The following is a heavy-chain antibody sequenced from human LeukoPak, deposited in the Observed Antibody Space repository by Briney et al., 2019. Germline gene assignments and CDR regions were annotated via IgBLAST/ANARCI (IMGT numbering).Heavy chain of an antibody. CDR2: ISAYNGNT. CDR3: ARPYYDSSGYYPTNFDY. V-gene: IGHV1-18*01. J-gene: IGHJ4*02. CDR1: GYTFTSYG. Sequence: ASVKVSCKASGYTFTSYGISWVRQAPGQGLEWMGWISAYNGNTNYAQKLRGRVTMTTDTSTSTAYMELRSLRSDDTAVYYCARPYYDSSGYYPTNFDYWGQGTLVTVSS. D-gene: IGHD3-22*01.